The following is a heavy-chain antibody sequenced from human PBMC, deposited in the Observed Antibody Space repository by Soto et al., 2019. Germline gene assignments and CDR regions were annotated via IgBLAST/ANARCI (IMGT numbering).Heavy chain of an antibody. CDR2: IFYTGST. J-gene: IGHJ6*03. CDR3: ARIVSTTPYFHHYMDV. CDR1: GGSISSSGHF. D-gene: IGHD5-12*01. V-gene: IGHV4-39*01. Sequence: QLQLQESGPGLVKPSETLSLTCTASGGSISSSGHFWGWIRQPPGKGLEWIGTIFYTGSTYYNSSFKSRVTMSVDTSKNQFSLKLSSVTAADTAVYYCARIVSTTPYFHHYMDVWGKGTTGTVSS.